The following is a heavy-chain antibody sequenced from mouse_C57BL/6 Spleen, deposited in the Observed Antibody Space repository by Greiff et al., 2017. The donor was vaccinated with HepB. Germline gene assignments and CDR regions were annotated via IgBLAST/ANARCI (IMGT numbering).Heavy chain of an antibody. CDR3: AREEAYYYYFDY. V-gene: IGHV5-17*01. CDR1: GFTFSDYG. J-gene: IGHJ2*01. D-gene: IGHD1-1*01. CDR2: ISSGSSTI. Sequence: EVQLVESGGGLVKPGGSLKLSCAASGFTFSDYGMHWVRQAPEKGLEWVAYISSGSSTIYYADTVKGRFTISRDNVKNTLFLQMTSLRSEDTAMYYCAREEAYYYYFDYWGQGTTLTVSS.